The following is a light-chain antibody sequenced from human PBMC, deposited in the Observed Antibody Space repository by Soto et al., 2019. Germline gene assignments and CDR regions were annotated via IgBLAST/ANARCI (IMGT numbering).Light chain of an antibody. CDR1: QNIANW. CDR3: QQYNTYSAT. Sequence: DIQMTQSPSSLSASVGDRVTITCRASQNIANWLAWYQQTPGKAPKILIYGASTLQTGVPSRFSGSGSGTEFTLTIRSLQPGDFATDYCQQYNTYSATVGQGTRLESK. V-gene: IGKV1-5*01. J-gene: IGKJ5*01. CDR2: GAS.